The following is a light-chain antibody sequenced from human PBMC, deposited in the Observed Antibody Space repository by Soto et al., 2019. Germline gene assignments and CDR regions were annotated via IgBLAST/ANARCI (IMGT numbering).Light chain of an antibody. CDR2: DAS. V-gene: IGKV3-11*01. Sequence: EVVLTQSPATLSSSPGERATLSCRASQSVRTSLAWYQHKPGQAPRLVIYDASLRANGVPARFGGSGSGTDFTLTINSLEPEEFAVYYCQQRNVWPPITFGQGHDWRL. J-gene: IGKJ5*01. CDR1: QSVRTS. CDR3: QQRNVWPPIT.